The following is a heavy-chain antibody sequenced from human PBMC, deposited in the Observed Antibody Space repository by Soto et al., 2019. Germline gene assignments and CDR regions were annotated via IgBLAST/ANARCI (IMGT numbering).Heavy chain of an antibody. V-gene: IGHV3-48*03. J-gene: IGHJ6*02. Sequence: PGGSLRLSCEASGFNFKKFAMGWVRQAPGKGLEWVSYSSSSGSTRYYADSVKGRFTISRDNAKNSLYLQMNSLRADDAAVYYCARRGIAAATLTNYYDSGMDVWGQGTTVTVSS. CDR2: SSSSGSTR. CDR1: GFNFKKFA. D-gene: IGHD6-13*01. CDR3: ARRGIAAATLTNYYDSGMDV.